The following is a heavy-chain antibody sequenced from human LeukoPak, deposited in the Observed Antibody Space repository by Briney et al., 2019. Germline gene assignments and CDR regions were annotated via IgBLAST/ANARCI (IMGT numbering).Heavy chain of an antibody. CDR3: AKRGVVIRGLLVIGYHQEAYHYDF. J-gene: IGHJ4*02. CDR2: ISGSGGST. Sequence: GGSLRLSCAASGFTFSSYSMNWVRQAPGKGLEWVSAISGSGGSTYYADSVKGRFTISRDNSKNTLYLQMNNLRAEDTAVYFCAKRGVVIRGLLVIGYHQEAYHYDFWGQGVLVTVSS. CDR1: GFTFSSYS. V-gene: IGHV3-23*01. D-gene: IGHD3-10*01.